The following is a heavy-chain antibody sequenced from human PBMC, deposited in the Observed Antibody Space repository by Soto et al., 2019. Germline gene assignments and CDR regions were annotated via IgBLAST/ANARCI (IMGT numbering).Heavy chain of an antibody. V-gene: IGHV3-74*01. CDR3: ARAQKWRQLSLNVFDL. Sequence: EVQLVESGGGLVQPGGSLRLSCVASGFTIENSVMHWVRQTPGKGLMWVSRLTGAGDGTLYADSVQGRFTISRDNAKNTVYLHMTGLRVEETAVYYCARAQKWRQLSLNVFDLWGQGTTVTVSS. D-gene: IGHD5-18*01. CDR2: LTGAGDGT. CDR1: GFTIENSV. J-gene: IGHJ3*01.